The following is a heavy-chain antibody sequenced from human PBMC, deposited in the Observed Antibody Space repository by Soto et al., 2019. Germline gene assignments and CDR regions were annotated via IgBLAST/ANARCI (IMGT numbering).Heavy chain of an antibody. CDR1: GDTFTNYG. CDR2: IVTYNGNT. J-gene: IGHJ4*02. CDR3: TRDRPGPQHYFDY. V-gene: IGHV1-18*01. Sequence: VASVKVSCKAAGDTFTNYGSRWVRQAPGQGLEWMGWIVTYNGNTQSTQKLQGRVTMTTDTSTSTAYMELRSLRSDDTAVYYCTRDRPGPQHYFDYWGQGNMVTVSS. D-gene: IGHD6-6*01.